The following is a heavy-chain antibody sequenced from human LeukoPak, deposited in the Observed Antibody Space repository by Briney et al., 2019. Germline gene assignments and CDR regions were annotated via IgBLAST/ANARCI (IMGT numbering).Heavy chain of an antibody. CDR2: INWNGGST. CDR3: ASAGPVVVGATAGVFDI. Sequence: PGGSLRLSCAASGFTFDDYGMSWVRQAPGKGLEWGSGINWNGGSTGYGDAVKGRVIISRDNAKKSLYLQMNSLRAEHTALSSCASAGPVVVGATAGVFDIWGQGTMVTVSS. V-gene: IGHV3-20*04. D-gene: IGHD2-15*01. J-gene: IGHJ3*02. CDR1: GFTFDDYG.